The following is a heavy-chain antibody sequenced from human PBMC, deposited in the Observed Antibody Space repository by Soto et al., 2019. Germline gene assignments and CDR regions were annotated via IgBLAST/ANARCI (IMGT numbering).Heavy chain of an antibody. CDR1: GYTFTSYD. D-gene: IGHD2-15*01. CDR3: AVVWRGGGFVAFDI. Sequence: QVQLVQSGAEVKKPGASVKVSCKASGYTFTSYDINWVRQATGQGLEWMGWMNANSGNTGYAQKFQGRVTMTRNTSISTAYMELSSLRSEDTAVYYCAVVWRGGGFVAFDIWGQGTMVTVSS. V-gene: IGHV1-8*01. CDR2: MNANSGNT. J-gene: IGHJ3*02.